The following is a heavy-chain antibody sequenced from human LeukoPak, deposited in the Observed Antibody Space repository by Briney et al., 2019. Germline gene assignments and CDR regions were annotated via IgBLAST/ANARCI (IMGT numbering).Heavy chain of an antibody. CDR3: AREYCSGTSCPKPYYYYYYMDV. V-gene: IGHV3-23*01. D-gene: IGHD2-2*01. CDR2: VSSSGAGT. Sequence: PGGSLRLSCAASGFTFSGYAMGWVRQAPGKGLEWVSTVSSSGAGTYYADSVKGRFTISRDNSKYTLYLQMNSLRAEDTAVYYCAREYCSGTSCPKPYYYYYYMDVWGKGTTVTVSS. J-gene: IGHJ6*03. CDR1: GFTFSGYA.